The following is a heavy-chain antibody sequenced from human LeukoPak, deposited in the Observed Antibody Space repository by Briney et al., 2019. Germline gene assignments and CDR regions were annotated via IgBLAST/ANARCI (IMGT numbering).Heavy chain of an antibody. CDR1: GFTFSNAW. CDR2: IKSKTDGGTT. V-gene: IGHV3-15*01. D-gene: IGHD2-8*01. J-gene: IGHJ3*02. Sequence: PGGSLRLSCAASGFTFSNAWMSWVRQAPGKGLEWVGRIKSKTDGGTTDYAAPVKGRFTISRDDSKNTLYLQMNSLKTEDTAVYYCTTDLYGEGAFDIWGQGTMVTVSS. CDR3: TTDLYGEGAFDI.